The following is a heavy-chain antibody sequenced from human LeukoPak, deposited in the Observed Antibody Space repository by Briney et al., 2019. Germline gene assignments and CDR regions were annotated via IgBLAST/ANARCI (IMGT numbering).Heavy chain of an antibody. D-gene: IGHD1-14*01. CDR1: GGSISDGGYY. CDR2: IYDSGAT. V-gene: IGHV4-31*11. Sequence: PSETLSLTCAVSGGSISDGGYYWSWIRQHPGKGLEWIGYIYDSGATYYSPALQSRVAISVDTSDNKFPLKLRSLTAADTAVYYWARGGDRRGFDYWGQGTLVSVSS. CDR3: ARGGDRRGFDY. J-gene: IGHJ4*02.